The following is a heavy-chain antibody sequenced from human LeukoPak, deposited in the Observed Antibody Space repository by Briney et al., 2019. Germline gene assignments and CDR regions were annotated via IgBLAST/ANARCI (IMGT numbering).Heavy chain of an antibody. D-gene: IGHD3-10*01. V-gene: IGHV3-21*01. CDR2: ISSSSNYI. CDR1: GFTLSTYT. Sequence: GGSLRLSCAASGFTLSTYTMNWVRQAPGKGLEWVSSISSSSNYIYYVDSVKGRFTISRDDAKNSLSLQMNSLRAEDTAVYYCARSGIKMVRGVIIKSPYHMDVWGEGTTVTVSS. J-gene: IGHJ6*03. CDR3: ARSGIKMVRGVIIKSPYHMDV.